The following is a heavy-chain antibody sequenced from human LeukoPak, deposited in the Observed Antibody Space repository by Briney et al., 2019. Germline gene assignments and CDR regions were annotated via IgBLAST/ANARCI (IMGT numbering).Heavy chain of an antibody. Sequence: ASVKVSCKASGYTFTSYDINGVRQATGQGLEWMGWMNPNSGNTGYAQKFQSRVTMTRNTSISTAYMEQSSLRSDDTAVYYCARGGRGDYIDYWGQGTLVTVSS. CDR2: MNPNSGNT. V-gene: IGHV1-8*01. CDR1: GYTFTSYD. D-gene: IGHD4-17*01. CDR3: ARGGRGDYIDY. J-gene: IGHJ4*02.